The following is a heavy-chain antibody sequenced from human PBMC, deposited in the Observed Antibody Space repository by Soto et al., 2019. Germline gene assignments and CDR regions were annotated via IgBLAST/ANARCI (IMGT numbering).Heavy chain of an antibody. CDR3: AKDGVLYGGLDY. D-gene: IGHD4-17*01. J-gene: IGHJ4*01. CDR1: GFTFSSYG. Sequence: QVQLVESGGGVVQPGRSLRLSCAASGFTFSSYGMHWVRQAPGKGMVWVAVISYDGSNKYYGDSVKGRFTISRDYSKNTLYLQMNSLRAEDTAVYDCAKDGVLYGGLDYCGHGILVPGAS. V-gene: IGHV3-30*18. CDR2: ISYDGSNK.